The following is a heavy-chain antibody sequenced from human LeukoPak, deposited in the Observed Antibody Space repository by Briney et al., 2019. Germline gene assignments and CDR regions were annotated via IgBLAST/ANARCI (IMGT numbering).Heavy chain of an antibody. CDR2: IYYSGST. CDR3: ARLGYSGYDCYFDY. J-gene: IGHJ4*02. D-gene: IGHD5-12*01. Sequence: SETLSLTCTVSGGSISSSSYYWGWIRQPPGKGLEWIGSIYYSGSTYYNPSLKSRVTISVDTSKNQFSLKLSSVTAADTAVYYCARLGYSGYDCYFDYWGQGTLVTVSS. CDR1: GGSISSSSYY. V-gene: IGHV4-39*01.